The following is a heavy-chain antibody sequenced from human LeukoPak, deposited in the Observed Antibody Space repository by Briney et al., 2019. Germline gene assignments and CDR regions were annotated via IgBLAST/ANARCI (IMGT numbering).Heavy chain of an antibody. J-gene: IGHJ5*02. CDR3: ARMYYYDSSGSEGYGWFDP. CDR1: GYTFTSYG. Sequence: GASVKVSCKASGYTFTSYGISWVRQAPGQGLEWMGWISAYNGNTNYAQKLQGRVTMTTDTSTSTAYMELRSLRSDDTAVYYCARMYYYDSSGSEGYGWFDPWGQGTLVTVSS. V-gene: IGHV1-18*01. CDR2: ISAYNGNT. D-gene: IGHD3-22*01.